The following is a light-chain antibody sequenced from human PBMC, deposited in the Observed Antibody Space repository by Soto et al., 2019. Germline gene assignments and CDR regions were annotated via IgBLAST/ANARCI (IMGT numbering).Light chain of an antibody. CDR1: RRDVRAYNY. V-gene: IGLV2-8*01. CDR2: GVN. Sequence: QSLMTPAPPAAGSPGQSVTISCPGNRRDVRAYNYVSWYQQHPGNAPQLVIYGVNKRASGVPDRFSGSKSGNTASLTVSGLQAEDEADYYCSSYAGSNILSVFGTGTKVTVL. J-gene: IGLJ1*01. CDR3: SSYAGSNILSV.